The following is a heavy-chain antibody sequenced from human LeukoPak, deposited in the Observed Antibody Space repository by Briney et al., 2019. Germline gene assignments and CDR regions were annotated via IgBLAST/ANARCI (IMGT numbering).Heavy chain of an antibody. CDR3: ARGSDYGDLDY. J-gene: IGHJ4*02. D-gene: IGHD4-17*01. CDR1: GGSFSGYY. Sequence: PSETLSLTCAVYGGSFSGYYWSWIRQPPGKGLEWIGYIYYSGSTNYNPSLKSRVTISVDTSKNQFSLKLSSVTAADTAVYYCARGSDYGDLDYWGQGTLVTVSS. CDR2: IYYSGST. V-gene: IGHV4-59*01.